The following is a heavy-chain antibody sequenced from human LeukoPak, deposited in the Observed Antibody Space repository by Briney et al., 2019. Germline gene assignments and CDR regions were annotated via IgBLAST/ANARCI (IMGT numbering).Heavy chain of an antibody. CDR1: GYTFTSYD. D-gene: IGHD6-19*01. CDR3: ARAYSSGWSLNY. Sequence: ASVKVSCKASGYTFTSYDINWVRQATGQGLEWMGWMNPNSGNTGYAQKFQGRVTMNRNTSISTAYMELSSLRSEDTAVYYCARAYSSGWSLNYWGQGTLVTVSS. CDR2: MNPNSGNT. J-gene: IGHJ4*02. V-gene: IGHV1-8*01.